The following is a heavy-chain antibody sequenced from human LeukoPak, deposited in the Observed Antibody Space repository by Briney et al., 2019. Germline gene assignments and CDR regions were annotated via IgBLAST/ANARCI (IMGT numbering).Heavy chain of an antibody. D-gene: IGHD3-22*01. V-gene: IGHV4-39*01. CDR3: ARHPNYYDSNGFLQLDDLDY. J-gene: IGHJ4*02. CDR1: GGSIITTSYY. Sequence: SETLSLTCTVSGGSIITTSYYWAWIRQPPGKGLEGIGSIDYRRSVYYNPSLKSRVTISVDTSRNQFSLKLTSVTAADTAVYYCARHPNYYDSNGFLQLDDLDYWGQGTLVTVAS. CDR2: IDYRRSV.